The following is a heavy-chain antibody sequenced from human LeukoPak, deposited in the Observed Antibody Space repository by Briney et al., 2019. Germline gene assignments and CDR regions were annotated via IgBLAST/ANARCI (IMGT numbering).Heavy chain of an antibody. CDR2: IRSRRDNYAT. Sequence: PGGFLRLSCAASGFSLSDSHMHWVRQAPGKGLEWVGHIRSRRDNYATAYGVSVQGRFTISRDDSNNMAYLQMNSLTADDTAVYYCSRQTVSCHDFWGQGTLVTVSS. D-gene: IGHD2-2*01. J-gene: IGHJ4*02. V-gene: IGHV3-73*01. CDR3: SRQTVSCHDF. CDR1: GFSLSDSH.